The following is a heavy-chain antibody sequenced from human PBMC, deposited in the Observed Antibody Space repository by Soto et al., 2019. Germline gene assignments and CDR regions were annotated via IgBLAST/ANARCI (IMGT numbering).Heavy chain of an antibody. CDR2: IYYSGST. CDR3: AREGGAGFRIFDY. CDR1: GGSISSSSYY. Sequence: SETLSLTCTVSGGSISSSSYYWGWIRQPPGKGLEWIGSIYYSGSTYYNPSLKSRVTISVDTSKNQFSLKLSSVTAADTAVYYCAREGGAGFRIFDYWGQGTLVTVSS. J-gene: IGHJ4*02. V-gene: IGHV4-39*07. D-gene: IGHD2-21*01.